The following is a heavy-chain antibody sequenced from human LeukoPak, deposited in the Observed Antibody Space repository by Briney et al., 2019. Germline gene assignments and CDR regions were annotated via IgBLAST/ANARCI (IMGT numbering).Heavy chain of an antibody. D-gene: IGHD2-15*01. CDR1: GFTFSSYA. V-gene: IGHV3-23*01. Sequence: GRSLRLSCAASGFTFSSYAMSWVRQALGKGLEWVSAISGSGGSTYYADSVKGRFTISRDNSKNTLYLQMNSLRAEDTAVYYCAKDCSGGSCYGGGDYWGQGTLVTVSS. J-gene: IGHJ4*02. CDR3: AKDCSGGSCYGGGDY. CDR2: ISGSGGST.